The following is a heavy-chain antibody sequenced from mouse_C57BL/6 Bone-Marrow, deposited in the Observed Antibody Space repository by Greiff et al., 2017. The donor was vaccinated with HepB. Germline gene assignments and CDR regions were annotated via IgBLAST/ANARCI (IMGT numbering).Heavy chain of an antibody. Sequence: QVQLQQPGAELVRPGSSVKLSCKASGYTFTSYWMHWVKQRPIQGLEWIGNIDPSDSDTHYNQKFKDKATLTVDKSSSTAYMQLSSLTSEDSAVYYCARWGHYYGSSRYFDYWGQGTTLTVSS. D-gene: IGHD1-1*01. CDR2: IDPSDSDT. V-gene: IGHV1-52*01. CDR3: ARWGHYYGSSRYFDY. CDR1: GYTFTSYW. J-gene: IGHJ2*01.